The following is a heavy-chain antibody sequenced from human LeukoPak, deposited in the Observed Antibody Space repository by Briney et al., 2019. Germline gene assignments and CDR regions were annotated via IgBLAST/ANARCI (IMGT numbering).Heavy chain of an antibody. V-gene: IGHV1-69*01. CDR3: PSNTNYYEGIGHYVFVY. CDR1: GGTFSTYG. J-gene: IGHJ4*02. D-gene: IGHD3-22*01. Sequence: SVKVSCKLSGGTFSTYGISWVGQAPGQGLEWMGGIIPILGTGKYAKKFQGRVTITADEFTSKDHMEVSSLRSKATAVYYFPSNTNYYEGIGHYVFVYGGQGTLVTISS. CDR2: IIPILGTG.